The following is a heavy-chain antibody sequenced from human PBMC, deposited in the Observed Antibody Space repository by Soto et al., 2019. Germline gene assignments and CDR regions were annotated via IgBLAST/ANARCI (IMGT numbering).Heavy chain of an antibody. D-gene: IGHD6-19*01. CDR3: ASHYRRRGWEWATDTLFDY. Sequence: SETLSLTCTVSGGSISSGDYYWSWIRQPPGKGLEWIGYIYYSGSTNYNPSLKSRVTISVDTSKNQFSLKLSSVTAADTAVYYCASHYRRRGWEWATDTLFDYWGQGTLVTVSS. J-gene: IGHJ4*02. CDR1: GGSISSGDYY. V-gene: IGHV4-61*08. CDR2: IYYSGST.